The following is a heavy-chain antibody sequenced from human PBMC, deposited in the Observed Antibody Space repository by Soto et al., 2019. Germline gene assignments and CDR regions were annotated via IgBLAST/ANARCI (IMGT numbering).Heavy chain of an antibody. CDR2: IDPSDSYT. J-gene: IGHJ4*02. CDR3: ARHYAGATTIDY. Sequence: GESLKISCNGSGYSFTSYWISWVRQMPGEGLEWMGRIDPSDSYTNYSPSFQGHVTISADKSISTAYLQWSSLKASDTAMYYCARHYAGATTIDYWGQGTLVTVSS. V-gene: IGHV5-10-1*01. CDR1: GYSFTSYW. D-gene: IGHD1-26*01.